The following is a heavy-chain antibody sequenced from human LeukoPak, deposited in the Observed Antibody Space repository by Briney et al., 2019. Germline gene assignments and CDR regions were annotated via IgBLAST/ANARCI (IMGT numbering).Heavy chain of an antibody. Sequence: GGSLRLSCAGSGFTFSNYWMTWVRQAPGKGLEWVANVKQDESEKHYMDSVKGRFTISRDNAKSSLYLRMDSLRVEDTAVYYCARDRDYHDDRNDYYYDAFDIWGQGTTVTVSS. CDR3: ARDRDYHDDRNDYYYDAFDI. CDR1: GFTFSNYW. J-gene: IGHJ3*02. D-gene: IGHD3-22*01. V-gene: IGHV3-7*01. CDR2: VKQDESEK.